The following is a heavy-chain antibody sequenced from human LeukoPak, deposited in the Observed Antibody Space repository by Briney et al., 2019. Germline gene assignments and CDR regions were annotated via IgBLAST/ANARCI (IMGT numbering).Heavy chain of an antibody. CDR3: ARRGGDDYSNYYYYYMDV. Sequence: SETLSLTCTVSGGSISSSSYYWGWIRQPPGKGLEWIESIYYSGSTNYNPSLKSRVTISVDTSKNQFSLKLSSVTAADTAVYYCARRGGDDYSNYYYYYMDVWGKGTTVTVSS. D-gene: IGHD4-11*01. V-gene: IGHV4-39*07. CDR1: GGSISSSSYY. J-gene: IGHJ6*03. CDR2: IYYSGST.